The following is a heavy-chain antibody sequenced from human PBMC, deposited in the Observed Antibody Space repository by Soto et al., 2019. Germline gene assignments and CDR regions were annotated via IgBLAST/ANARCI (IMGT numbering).Heavy chain of an antibody. V-gene: IGHV6-1*01. CDR2: TYYRSRWYS. J-gene: IGHJ6*02. CDR1: GDTVSSNSVA. CDR3: ARSEEVTDNYYYGMDV. D-gene: IGHD5-18*01. Sequence: PSQTLSLPCVGSGDTVSSNSVAWNWVRQSPSRGPERLGRTYYRSRWYSDYAVSVRSRIDINTDTSKNQVSLQLNSVTPEDTAVYYCARSEEVTDNYYYGMDVWGQGTTVTVSS.